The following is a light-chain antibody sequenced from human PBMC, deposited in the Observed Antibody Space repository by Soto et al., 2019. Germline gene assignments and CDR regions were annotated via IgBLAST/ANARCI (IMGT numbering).Light chain of an antibody. CDR3: QQYHTLPIT. CDR2: KAS. V-gene: IGKV1-9*01. Sequence: DIQLTQSPSFLSASVGDRVTINCRASQGISSYLAWYQKKPGKAPKLLIYKASTLKSGVPSRFSGSGSGTHFTVTISSLQPEDIATYYCQQYHTLPITFGQGTRLEIK. CDR1: QGISSY. J-gene: IGKJ5*01.